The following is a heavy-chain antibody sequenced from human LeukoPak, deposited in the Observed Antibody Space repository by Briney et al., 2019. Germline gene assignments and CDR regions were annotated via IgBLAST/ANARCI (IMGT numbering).Heavy chain of an antibody. J-gene: IGHJ4*02. CDR1: GYTFTSYG. CDR2: IIPIFGTA. Sequence: ASVKVSCKASGYTFTSYGISWVRQAPGQGLEWMGGIIPIFGTANCAQKFQGRVTITADESTSTAYMELSSLRSEDTAVHYCARGGAVAGTGFDYWGQGTLVTVSS. D-gene: IGHD6-19*01. V-gene: IGHV1-69*13. CDR3: ARGGAVAGTGFDY.